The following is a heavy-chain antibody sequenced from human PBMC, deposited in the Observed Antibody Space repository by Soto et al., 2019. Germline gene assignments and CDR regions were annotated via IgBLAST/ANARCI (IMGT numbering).Heavy chain of an antibody. D-gene: IGHD1-7*01. Sequence: QVPLVQSGAEVKKPGSSVKVSCKASGGTFSSYAISWVRQAPGQGLEWMGGIIPIFGTANYAQKFQGRVTITADKSTSKAYMELSSLRSEDTAVYYCASPGTKGYYDYGMDAWGQGTTVTVSS. V-gene: IGHV1-69*06. CDR1: GGTFSSYA. CDR3: ASPGTKGYYDYGMDA. CDR2: IIPIFGTA. J-gene: IGHJ6*02.